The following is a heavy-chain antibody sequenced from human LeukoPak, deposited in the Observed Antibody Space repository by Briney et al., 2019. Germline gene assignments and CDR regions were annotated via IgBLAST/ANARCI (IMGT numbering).Heavy chain of an antibody. V-gene: IGHV4-59*08. Sequence: SSETLSLTCTVSGGSISSYYWSWIRQPPGKGVEWIGYIYYSGSTNYNPSLKSRVTISVDTSKSQFSLKLSSVTAADTAVYYCARADYDILTGYFDYWGQGTLVTVSS. J-gene: IGHJ4*02. CDR2: IYYSGST. D-gene: IGHD3-9*01. CDR1: GGSISSYY. CDR3: ARADYDILTGYFDY.